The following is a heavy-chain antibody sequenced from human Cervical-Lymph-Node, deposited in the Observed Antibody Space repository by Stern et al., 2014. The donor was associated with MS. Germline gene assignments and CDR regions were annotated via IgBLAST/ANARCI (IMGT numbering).Heavy chain of an antibody. CDR1: GFSFSSYG. D-gene: IGHD3-22*01. V-gene: IGHV3-30*18. CDR2: ISYDGSNA. CDR3: AKDRGMIVVVTYSLDS. J-gene: IGHJ4*02. Sequence: HVQLVESGGGVVQPGRSLRLSCVASGFSFSSYGMHWVRQAPGKGLEWVAVISYDGSNAYYADSVKGRFTISRDNSKNTLYLQLNSLRAEDTAVYYCAKDRGMIVVVTYSLDSWGQGTLVTVSS.